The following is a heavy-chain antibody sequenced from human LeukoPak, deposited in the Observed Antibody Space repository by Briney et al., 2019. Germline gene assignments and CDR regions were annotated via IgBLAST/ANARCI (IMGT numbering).Heavy chain of an antibody. D-gene: IGHD3-10*01. V-gene: IGHV1-2*04. CDR3: ARDMRPHYYYGSGSYLDY. CDR2: INPNSGGT. J-gene: IGHJ4*02. CDR1: GYTFTGYY. Sequence: ASVKVSCKASGYTFTGYYMHWVRQAPGQGLEWMGWINPNSGGTNYAQKFRGWVTMTRDTSISTAYMELSRLRSDDTAVYYCARDMRPHYYYGSGSYLDYWGQGTLVTVSS.